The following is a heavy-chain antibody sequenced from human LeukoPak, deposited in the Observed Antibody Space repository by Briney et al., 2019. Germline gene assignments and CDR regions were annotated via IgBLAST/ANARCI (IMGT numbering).Heavy chain of an antibody. J-gene: IGHJ4*02. CDR3: AKGNIATCGSQNLGY. CDR2: ISWNSGSI. Sequence: PGGSLRLSCAASGFIFDDYAMHWVRQAPGKGLEWVSGISWNSGSIGYADSVKGRFTISRDNAKNSLYLQMNSLRAEDTALYYCAKGNIATCGSQNLGYWGQGTLVTVSS. D-gene: IGHD2-21*01. V-gene: IGHV3-9*01. CDR1: GFIFDDYA.